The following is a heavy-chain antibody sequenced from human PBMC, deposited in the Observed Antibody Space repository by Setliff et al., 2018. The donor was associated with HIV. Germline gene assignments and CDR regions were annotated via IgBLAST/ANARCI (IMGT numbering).Heavy chain of an antibody. J-gene: IGHJ4*02. Sequence: ASVKVSCKASGYSFSYYYIHWVRQAPGHGFQWMGWISPKYGATHYAQMFRDSVIMTRDTSISTVYIRLISLKSDDTAVYYCARISPTLDYWGQGTLVTVS. CDR3: ARISPTLDY. CDR2: ISPKYGAT. V-gene: IGHV1-2*02. CDR1: GYSFSYYY. D-gene: IGHD4-4*01.